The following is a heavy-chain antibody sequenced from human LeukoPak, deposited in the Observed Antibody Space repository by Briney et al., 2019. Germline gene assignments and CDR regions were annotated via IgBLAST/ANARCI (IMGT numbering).Heavy chain of an antibody. D-gene: IGHD5-24*01. CDR1: GFTFDDYA. CDR2: ISWNSGSI. CDR3: AKDVGRWLQCFDY. V-gene: IGHV3-9*01. J-gene: IGHJ4*02. Sequence: GRSLRLSCAASGFTFDDYAMHWVRQAPGKGLEWVSGISWNSGSIGYADSVKGRFTISRDNAKNSLYLQMNSLRAEDTALYYCAKDVGRWLQCFDYWGQGTLVTVSS.